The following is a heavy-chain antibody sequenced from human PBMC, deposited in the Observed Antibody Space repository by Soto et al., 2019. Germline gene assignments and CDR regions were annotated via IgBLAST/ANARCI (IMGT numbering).Heavy chain of an antibody. CDR1: GGSISSYY. V-gene: IGHV4-59*01. Sequence: SETLSLTCTVSGGSISSYYWSWIRQPPGKRLEWIGYIYYSGSTNYNPSLKSRVTISVDTSKNQFSLKLSSVTAADTAVYYCARVPGFSDWYFDLWGRGTLVTVSS. CDR2: IYYSGST. J-gene: IGHJ2*01. D-gene: IGHD3-9*01. CDR3: ARVPGFSDWYFDL.